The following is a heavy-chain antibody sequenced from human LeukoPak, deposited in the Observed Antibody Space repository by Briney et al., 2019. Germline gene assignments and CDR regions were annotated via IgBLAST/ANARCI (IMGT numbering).Heavy chain of an antibody. CDR1: GFSLSTSGVG. CDR3: AHSDLSYDFWSGYYDY. J-gene: IGHJ4*02. Sequence: SGPTLVKPTQTLTLTCTFSGFSLSTSGVGVGWIRQPPGKALEWLALIYWNDDKRYSPSLKSRLTITKDTSKNQVVLTMTNMDPVDTATCYCAHSDLSYDFWSGYYDYWGQGTLVTVSS. CDR2: IYWNDDK. D-gene: IGHD3-3*01. V-gene: IGHV2-5*01.